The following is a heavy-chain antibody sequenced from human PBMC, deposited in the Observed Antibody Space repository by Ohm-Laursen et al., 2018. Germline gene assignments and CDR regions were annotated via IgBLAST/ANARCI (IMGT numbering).Heavy chain of an antibody. V-gene: IGHV1-69*04. CDR3: ARDAGPRSADHY. CDR2: IIPILGIA. CDR1: GGTFSSYA. Sequence: SSVKVSCKVSGGTFSSYAISWVRQAPGQGLEWMGRIIPILGIANYAQKLQGRVTITADKSTSTAYMELSSLRSEDTAVYYCARDAGPRSADHYWGQGTLVTVSS. J-gene: IGHJ4*02.